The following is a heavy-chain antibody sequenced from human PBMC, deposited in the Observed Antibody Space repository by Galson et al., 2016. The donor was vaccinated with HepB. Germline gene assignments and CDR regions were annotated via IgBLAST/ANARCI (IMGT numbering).Heavy chain of an antibody. CDR3: ARDGSSQFSSNWYVAFDI. CDR2: IRSRSSTI. Sequence: SLRLSCAASGFTFSRYSMNWVRQAPGKGLEWVSHIRSRSSTIYYTDSVRGRFTISRDNTKNSLYLQMYSLRDEDTAVYYCARDGSSQFSSNWYVAFDIWGQGTVATVSS. CDR1: GFTFSRYS. V-gene: IGHV3-48*02. D-gene: IGHD6-13*01. J-gene: IGHJ3*02.